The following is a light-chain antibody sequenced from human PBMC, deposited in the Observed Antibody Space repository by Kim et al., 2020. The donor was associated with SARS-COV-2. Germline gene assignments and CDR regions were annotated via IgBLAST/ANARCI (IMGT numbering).Light chain of an antibody. CDR2: DDN. CDR3: QSYNSSKDCV. J-gene: IGLJ3*02. CDR1: SGSIGSNY. V-gene: IGLV6-57*01. Sequence: KKVTTTSTPSSGSIGSNYVHWYQQRPGSSPRTVIYDDNNKPSGVPDRFSGSIDRSSNAASLTISELRAEDEADYYCQSYNSSKDCVFGGGTQLTVL.